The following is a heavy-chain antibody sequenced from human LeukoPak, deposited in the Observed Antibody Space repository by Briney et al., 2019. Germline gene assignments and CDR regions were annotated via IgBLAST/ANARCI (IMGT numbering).Heavy chain of an antibody. J-gene: IGHJ4*02. CDR2: ISGSGAST. CDR3: ARGGVVRDLGDY. Sequence: GGSLRLSCAASGFTFSSYAMSWVRQAPGKGLEWVSAISGSGASTKYADSVKGRFTFSRDNSKNTLYLQMNSLRAEDTAVYYCARGGVVRDLGDYWGQGTLVTVSS. D-gene: IGHD3-10*01. V-gene: IGHV3-23*01. CDR1: GFTFSSYA.